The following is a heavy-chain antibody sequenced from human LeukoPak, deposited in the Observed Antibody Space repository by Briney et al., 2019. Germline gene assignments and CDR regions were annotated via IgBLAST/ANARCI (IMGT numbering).Heavy chain of an antibody. CDR1: GFTFSGYA. Sequence: GGSLRLSCAASGFTFSGYAMSWVRQAPGKGLEWVANINQDGSEKYYGDSVKGRFTISRDNAKNSLYLHMNSLRADDTAVYYCATHEVTVVTRSTFDYWGQGTLVTVS. CDR3: ATHEVTVVTRSTFDY. V-gene: IGHV3-7*01. J-gene: IGHJ4*02. CDR2: INQDGSEK. D-gene: IGHD4-23*01.